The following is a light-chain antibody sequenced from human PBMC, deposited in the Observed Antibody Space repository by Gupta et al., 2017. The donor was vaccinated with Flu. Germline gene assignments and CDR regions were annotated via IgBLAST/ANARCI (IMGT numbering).Light chain of an antibody. J-gene: IGKJ4*01. V-gene: IGKV2-28*01. CDR1: LSLLQITGHNH. CDR2: LGS. CDR3: MQALQTPLT. Sequence: ISCRSSLSLLQITGHNHFDWYVQKPGKSPQLLIYLGSTRASGVPDRISGSGSGTDFTLKINRVEAEDVGVYFCMQALQTPLTFGGGTKVEIQ.